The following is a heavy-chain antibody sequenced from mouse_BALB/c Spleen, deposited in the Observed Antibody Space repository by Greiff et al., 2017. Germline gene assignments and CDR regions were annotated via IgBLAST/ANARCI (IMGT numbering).Heavy chain of an antibody. CDR2: ISSGSSTI. D-gene: IGHD1-1*02. Sequence: EVKVVESGGGLVQPGGSRKLSCAASGFTFSSFGMHWVRQAPEKGLEWVAYISSGSSTIYYADTVKGRFTISRDNPKNTLFLQMTSLRSEDTAMYYCARYGGYYLDYWGQGTTLTVSS. V-gene: IGHV5-17*02. CDR1: GFTFSSFG. J-gene: IGHJ2*01. CDR3: ARYGGYYLDY.